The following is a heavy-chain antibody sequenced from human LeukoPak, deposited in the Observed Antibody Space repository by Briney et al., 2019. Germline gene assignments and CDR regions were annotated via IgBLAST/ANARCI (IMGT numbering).Heavy chain of an antibody. D-gene: IGHD4-11*01. CDR3: ARDQVLYSNYDGYYGMDV. Sequence: PGGSLRLSCAASGFTFSDYYMSWIRQAPGKGLEWVSYISSSGSTIYYADSVKGRFTISRDNAKNSLYLQMNSPRAEDTAVYYCARDQVLYSNYDGYYGMDVWGQGTTVTVSS. J-gene: IGHJ6*02. V-gene: IGHV3-11*01. CDR2: ISSSGSTI. CDR1: GFTFSDYY.